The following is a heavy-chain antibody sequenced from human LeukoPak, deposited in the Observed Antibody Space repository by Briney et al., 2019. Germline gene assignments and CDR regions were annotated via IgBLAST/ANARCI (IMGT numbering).Heavy chain of an antibody. Sequence: PGGSLRLSCAASGFTFSSYSMNWVRQAPGKGLEWVSYISSSGSTIYYADSVKGRFTISRDNSKNTLYLQMNSLRAEDTAVYYCAKDFLITTLVGWGQGTLVTVSS. V-gene: IGHV3-48*01. CDR1: GFTFSSYS. D-gene: IGHD4-11*01. J-gene: IGHJ4*02. CDR2: ISSSGSTI. CDR3: AKDFLITTLVG.